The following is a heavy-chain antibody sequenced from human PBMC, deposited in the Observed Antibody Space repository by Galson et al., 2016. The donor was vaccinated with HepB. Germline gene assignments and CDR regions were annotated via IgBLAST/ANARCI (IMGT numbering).Heavy chain of an antibody. D-gene: IGHD6-19*01. V-gene: IGHV3-13*01. CDR1: GFTFSNYD. Sequence: SLRLSCAASGFTFSNYDMHWVRQAPGKGLEWASSIYTAGDTNYQDSVEGRFTVSRENAKDSVYLHMNSLRAGDTAVYFCARGSYSSDWYRSSAYDFGMDVWGKGTPVTVSS. J-gene: IGHJ6*04. CDR2: IYTAGDT. CDR3: ARGSYSSDWYRSSAYDFGMDV.